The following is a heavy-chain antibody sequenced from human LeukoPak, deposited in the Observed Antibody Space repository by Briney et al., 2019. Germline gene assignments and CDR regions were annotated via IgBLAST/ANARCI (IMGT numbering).Heavy chain of an antibody. V-gene: IGHV3-30*18. CDR2: ISYDGSNK. CDR3: AKDSTGIPDTYYYDSSGYDAFDY. D-gene: IGHD3-22*01. J-gene: IGHJ4*02. CDR1: GFTFSSYG. Sequence: GGSLRLSCAASGFTFSSYGMHWVRQAPGKGLEWVAVISYDGSNKYYADSVKGRFTISRDNSKNTLYLQMNSLRAEDTAVYYCAKDSTGIPDTYYYDSSGYDAFDYWGQGTLVTVSS.